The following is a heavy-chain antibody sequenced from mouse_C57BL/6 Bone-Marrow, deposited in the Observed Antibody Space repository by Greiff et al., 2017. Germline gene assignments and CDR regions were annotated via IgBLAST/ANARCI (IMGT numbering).Heavy chain of an antibody. Sequence: VQLQQSGAELVRPGASVKLSCKASGYTFTDYYINWVKQRPGQGLEWIARIYPGSGNTYYNEKVKGKATLTSEKSSSTAYIQLSSLTSEDSAVYFCARRGYYDYDERVYYYAMDYWGQGTSVTVSS. V-gene: IGHV1-76*01. CDR1: GYTFTDYY. D-gene: IGHD2-4*01. CDR2: IYPGSGNT. CDR3: ARRGYYDYDERVYYYAMDY. J-gene: IGHJ4*01.